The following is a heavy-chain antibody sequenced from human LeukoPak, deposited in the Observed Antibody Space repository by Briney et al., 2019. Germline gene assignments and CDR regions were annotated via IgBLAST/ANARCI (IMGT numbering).Heavy chain of an antibody. J-gene: IGHJ4*02. CDR2: ISYDGSNK. CDR3: ARDRSQRAYSYGPDGE. CDR1: GFTFSSYA. Sequence: GGSLRLSCAASGFTFSSYAIHWVRQAPGKGLEWVAVISYDGSNKYYADSVKGRFTISRDNSKNTVYLQINSLRGEDTAVYYCARDRSQRAYSYGPDGEWGQGTLVTVSS. V-gene: IGHV3-30*01. D-gene: IGHD5-18*01.